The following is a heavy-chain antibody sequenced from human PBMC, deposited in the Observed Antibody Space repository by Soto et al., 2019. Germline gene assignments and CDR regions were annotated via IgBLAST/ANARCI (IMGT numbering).Heavy chain of an antibody. Sequence: SETLSLTCSVSGGSMGEYFWSWIRQSPGKGLEWIGYIYYLGSTDYNPSLKSRVTISVDTSKRQFSLRLTSVTAADTAVYYCARDGYDGSGSPYPAYWGPGTQVTFSS. D-gene: IGHD3-10*01. CDR2: IYYLGST. V-gene: IGHV4-59*01. CDR3: ARDGYDGSGSPYPAY. J-gene: IGHJ4*02. CDR1: GGSMGEYF.